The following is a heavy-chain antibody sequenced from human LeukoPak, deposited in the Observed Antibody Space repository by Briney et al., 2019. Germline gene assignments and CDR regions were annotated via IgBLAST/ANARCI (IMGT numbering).Heavy chain of an antibody. D-gene: IGHD5-18*01. CDR2: ISSSSSYI. V-gene: IGHV3-21*01. CDR3: ARPDTAMVRGYYFDN. CDR1: GFTFSSYS. Sequence: GRSLRLSCAASGFTFSSYSMNWVRQAPGKGLEWVSSISSSSSYIYYADSVKGRFTISRDNAKNSLYLQMNSLRAEDTAVYYCARPDTAMVRGYYFDNWGQGTLVTVSS. J-gene: IGHJ4*02.